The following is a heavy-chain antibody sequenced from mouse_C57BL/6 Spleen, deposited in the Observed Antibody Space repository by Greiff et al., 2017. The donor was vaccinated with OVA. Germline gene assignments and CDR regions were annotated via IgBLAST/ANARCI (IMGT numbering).Heavy chain of an antibody. J-gene: IGHJ2*01. CDR2: IDPSDSYT. CDR3: ARRGYDYDTFDY. D-gene: IGHD2-4*01. V-gene: IGHV1-69*01. Sequence: VQLQQSGAELVMPGASVKLSCKASGYTFTSYWMHWVKQRPGQGLEWIGEIDPSDSYTNYNQKFKGKSTLTVDKSSSTAYMQLSSLTSEDAAVYYCARRGYDYDTFDYWGQGTTLTVSS. CDR1: GYTFTSYW.